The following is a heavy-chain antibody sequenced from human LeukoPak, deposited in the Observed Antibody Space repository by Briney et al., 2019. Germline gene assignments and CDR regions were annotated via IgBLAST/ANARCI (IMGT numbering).Heavy chain of an antibody. D-gene: IGHD3-16*01. V-gene: IGHV3-48*01. CDR1: GFTFSSYS. J-gene: IGHJ6*02. CDR2: ISSTSSTI. Sequence: GGSLRLSCAASGFTFSSYSMNWVRQAPGKALEWVSYISSTSSTIFYADSVKGRFTISRDNAKNSLYLQMNSLRAEDTAVYYCARDPSRFQAYYYYGMDVWGQGTTVTVSS. CDR3: ARDPSRFQAYYYYGMDV.